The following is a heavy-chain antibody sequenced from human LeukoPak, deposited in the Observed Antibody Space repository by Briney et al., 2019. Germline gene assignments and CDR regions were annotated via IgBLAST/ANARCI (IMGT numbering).Heavy chain of an antibody. V-gene: IGHV4-28*03. Sequence: SETLSLTCAVSGYSISSNHWWGWIRQPPGKGLEWIAYIFYAGSTYYNPSLKSRDTMSVDTSKNQFSLRLSSVTAVDTAVYYCAREVRDTAMVAPLNWFDPWGQGTLVTVSS. CDR1: GYSISSNHW. CDR3: AREVRDTAMVAPLNWFDP. CDR2: IFYAGST. J-gene: IGHJ5*02. D-gene: IGHD5-18*01.